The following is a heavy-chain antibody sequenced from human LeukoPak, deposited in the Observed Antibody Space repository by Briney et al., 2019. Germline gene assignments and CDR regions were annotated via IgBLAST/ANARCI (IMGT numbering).Heavy chain of an antibody. J-gene: IGHJ3*02. CDR2: IYYSGST. CDR3: ARDLLYDSSRAFDI. D-gene: IGHD3-22*01. CDR1: GGSISSGGYY. Sequence: PSETLSLTCTVSGGSISSGGYYWSWIRQHPGKGLEWIGYIYYSGSTYYNPSLKSRVTISVDTSKNQFSLKLSSATAADTAVYYCARDLLYDSSRAFDIWGQGTMVTVSS. V-gene: IGHV4-31*03.